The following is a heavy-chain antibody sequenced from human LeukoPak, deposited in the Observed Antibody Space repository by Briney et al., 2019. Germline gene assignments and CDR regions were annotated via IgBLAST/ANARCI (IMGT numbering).Heavy chain of an antibody. CDR2: IDISDSYT. Sequence: GESLRISSKGSGYSFTSYWISWVRQMPEKGLEWMGNIDISDSYTNYSPSFQGHVTISADKSISTANLQWGSLKASDTAMCYCARHEGDYFDDWGQGTVVTVSS. V-gene: IGHV5-10-1*01. CDR1: GYSFTSYW. CDR3: ARHEGDYFDD. J-gene: IGHJ4*02.